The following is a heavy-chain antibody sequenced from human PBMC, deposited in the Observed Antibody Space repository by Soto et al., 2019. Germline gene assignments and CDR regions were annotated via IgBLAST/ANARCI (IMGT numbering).Heavy chain of an antibody. CDR3: ARVGVGYYDSSGYYYGGVDYYYYGMDV. J-gene: IGHJ6*02. D-gene: IGHD3-22*01. CDR2: ISYDGSNK. Sequence: GGSLRLSCAASGFTFSSYAMHWVRQAPGKGLEWVAVISYDGSNKYYADSVKGRFTISRDNSKNTLYLQMNSLRAEDTAVYYCARVGVGYYDSSGYYYGGVDYYYYGMDVWGQGTTVTVSS. V-gene: IGHV3-30-3*01. CDR1: GFTFSSYA.